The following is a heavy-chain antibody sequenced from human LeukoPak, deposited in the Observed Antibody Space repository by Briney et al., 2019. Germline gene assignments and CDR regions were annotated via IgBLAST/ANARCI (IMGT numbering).Heavy chain of an antibody. CDR1: GFTFSSYS. CDR3: ARDIYDFWSGYYSGFGY. D-gene: IGHD3-3*01. V-gene: IGHV3-21*01. J-gene: IGHJ4*02. Sequence: GGSLRLSCAASGFTFSSYSMNWVRQAPGKGLEWVSSISSSSSYIYYADSVKGRFTISRDNAKNSLYLQMNILRAEDTAVYYCARDIYDFWSGYYSGFGYLGQGTLVTVSS. CDR2: ISSSSSYI.